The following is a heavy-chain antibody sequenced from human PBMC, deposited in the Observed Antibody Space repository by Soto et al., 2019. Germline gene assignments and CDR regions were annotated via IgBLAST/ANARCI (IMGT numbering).Heavy chain of an antibody. D-gene: IGHD6-6*01. J-gene: IGHJ4*02. CDR1: GGSISSYY. CDR2: IYYSGST. Sequence: SETLSLTCTVSGGSISSYYWSWIRQPPGKGLEWIGYIYYSGSTNYNPSLKSRVTISVDTSKNQFSLKLSSVTAADTAVYYCARGLYSCSSIFDWAFDYWGRGTLVTVSA. V-gene: IGHV4-59*01. CDR3: ARGLYSCSSIFDWAFDY.